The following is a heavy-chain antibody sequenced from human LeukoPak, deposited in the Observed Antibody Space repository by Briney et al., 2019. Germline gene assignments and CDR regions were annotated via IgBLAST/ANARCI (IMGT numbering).Heavy chain of an antibody. V-gene: IGHV3-23*01. CDR1: GFTSSSYS. D-gene: IGHD3-16*01. CDR2: IGATT. Sequence: GGSLRLSCAASGFTSSSYSMSWVRQAPGKGLQWVSGIGATTSYADSVKGRFTVSRDNSKNTVHLQMNSLRAEDTAVYYCATSRGSVWGQGTLVTVSS. J-gene: IGHJ4*02. CDR3: ATSRGSV.